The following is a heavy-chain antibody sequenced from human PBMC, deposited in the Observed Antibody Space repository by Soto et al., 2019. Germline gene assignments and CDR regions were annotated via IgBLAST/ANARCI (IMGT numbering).Heavy chain of an antibody. CDR2: IYYSGNT. Sequence: SETLSLTCSVSDDSINSDKYYWGWIRQHPGKGLEWIGYIYYSGNTYYNPSLKSRVTISVDKSKNQFSLKLSSVTAADTAVYYCARVVPAATCDWFDPWGQGTLVTVSS. D-gene: IGHD2-2*01. CDR3: ARVVPAATCDWFDP. V-gene: IGHV4-31*03. CDR1: DDSINSDKYY. J-gene: IGHJ5*02.